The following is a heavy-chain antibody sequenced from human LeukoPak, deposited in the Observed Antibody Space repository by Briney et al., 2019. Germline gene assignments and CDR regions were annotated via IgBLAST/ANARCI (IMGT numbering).Heavy chain of an antibody. J-gene: IGHJ4*02. CDR1: GGSFSGYY. Sequence: KPSETLSLTCAVYGGSFSGYYWSWIRQPPGKGLEWIGEINHSGSTNYNPSLKSRVTISVDTSENQFSLKLSSVTAADTAVYYCARDSSGFDYWGQGTLVTVSS. CDR2: INHSGST. V-gene: IGHV4-34*01. CDR3: ARDSSGFDY. D-gene: IGHD3-22*01.